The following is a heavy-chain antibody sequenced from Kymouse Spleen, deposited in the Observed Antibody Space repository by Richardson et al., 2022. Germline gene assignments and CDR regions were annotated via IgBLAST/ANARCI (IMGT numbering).Heavy chain of an antibody. CDR3: AKVPHLRYFDLLDY. Sequence: QVQLVESGGGVVQPGRSLRLSCAASGFTFSSYGMHWVRQAPGKGLEWVAVISYDGSNKYYADSVKGRFTISRDNSKNTLYLQMNSLRAEDTAVYYCAKVPHLRYFDLLDYWGQGTLVTVSS. CDR2: ISYDGSNK. CDR1: GFTFSSYG. D-gene: IGHD3-9*01. V-gene: IGHV3-30*18. J-gene: IGHJ4*02.